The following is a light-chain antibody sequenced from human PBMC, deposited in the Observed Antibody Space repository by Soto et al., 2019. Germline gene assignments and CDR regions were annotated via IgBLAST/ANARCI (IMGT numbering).Light chain of an antibody. J-gene: IGKJ1*01. CDR1: DSISPW. Sequence: DIQMTQSPSTMAAYVRDRVTLXXRASDSISPWVAWYQQKPGKAPKXLIYKASSLVSGVPSRFSGSGAGTEFTLTISSLQPDDSATYYCQQYNSYSPTFGQGTKVDIK. CDR3: QQYNSYSPT. CDR2: KAS. V-gene: IGKV1-5*03.